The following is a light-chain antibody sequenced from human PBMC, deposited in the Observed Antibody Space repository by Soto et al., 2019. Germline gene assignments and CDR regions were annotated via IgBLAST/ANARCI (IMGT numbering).Light chain of an antibody. V-gene: IGKV3D-15*01. CDR2: GAS. Sequence: EIVLTQSPGTLSLSPGDRATLSCRASQSVSSSYLAWYQQKPGQAPRLLIYGASSRATGIPARFSGGGSETEFTLTISSLQSEDFAVYFCQQYNIWPLWTFGQGTKVDIK. CDR3: QQYNIWPLWT. J-gene: IGKJ1*01. CDR1: QSVSSSY.